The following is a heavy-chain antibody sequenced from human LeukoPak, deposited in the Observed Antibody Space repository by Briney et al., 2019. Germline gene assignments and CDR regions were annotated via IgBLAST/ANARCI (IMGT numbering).Heavy chain of an antibody. CDR2: ISSSSYI. D-gene: IGHD3-22*01. V-gene: IGHV3-21*01. CDR1: GFTFSSYS. CDR3: ARDLWYYDSSGPLDDY. J-gene: IGHJ4*02. Sequence: PGGSLRLSCAASGFTFSSYSMSWVRQAPGKGLEWVSSISSSSYIYYADSVKGRFTISRDNAKNSLYLQMNSLRAEDTAVYYCARDLWYYDSSGPLDDYWGQGTLVTVSS.